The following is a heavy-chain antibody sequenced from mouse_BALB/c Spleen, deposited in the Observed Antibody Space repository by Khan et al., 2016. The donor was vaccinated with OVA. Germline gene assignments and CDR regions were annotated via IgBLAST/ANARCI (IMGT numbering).Heavy chain of an antibody. D-gene: IGHD1-1*01. CDR1: GYSITSYYA. CDR2: IGYSGST. Sequence: VQLQESGPGLLKPSQSLSLTCTVTGYSITSYYAWNLIRQSPGNQLEWMAYIGYSGSTYYNPTLRNRTTITGDTSKNQFFLQLNSVTTEDTAAYSCASWRLLLRYPDYFDYWGQGTTLTVSS. V-gene: IGHV3-2*02. CDR3: ASWRLLLRYPDYFDY. J-gene: IGHJ2*01.